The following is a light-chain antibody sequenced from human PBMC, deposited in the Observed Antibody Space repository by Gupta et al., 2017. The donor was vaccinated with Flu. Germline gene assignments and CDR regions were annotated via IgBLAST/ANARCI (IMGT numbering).Light chain of an antibody. CDR1: SSNIGEGYD. CDR2: GNS. Sequence: QSVLSHPLSASGAPGQWVTISCTGSSSNIGEGYDVYWYLQLPGTAPKLLIYGNSNRPSGVPDRFSGSNSGTSASLAITGLQAEDEADYYCQSYDSSLSGSMFGGGTKLTVL. V-gene: IGLV1-40*01. J-gene: IGLJ3*02. CDR3: QSYDSSLSGSM.